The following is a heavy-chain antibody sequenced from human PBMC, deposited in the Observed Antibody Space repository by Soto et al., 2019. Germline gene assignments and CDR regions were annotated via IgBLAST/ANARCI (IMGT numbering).Heavy chain of an antibody. D-gene: IGHD6-19*01. J-gene: IGHJ1*01. Sequence: QVQLVQSGAEVKKPGASVKVSCKASGYTFTGYYIHWLRQAPGQGLEWMAWINPKSGDTNYAQKFQGRVTLTRDTSINTVYVEVTSMRFDDTAVYYCAVAGRPLEYWGQGTLVAVSS. CDR1: GYTFTGYY. V-gene: IGHV1-2*02. CDR3: AVAGRPLEY. CDR2: INPKSGDT.